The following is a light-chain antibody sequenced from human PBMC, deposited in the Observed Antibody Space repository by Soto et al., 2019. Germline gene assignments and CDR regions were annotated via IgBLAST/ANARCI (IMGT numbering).Light chain of an antibody. J-gene: IGKJ4*01. CDR2: AAS. CDR3: QQSYSTPLT. CDR1: QSISSY. Sequence: DIHITDSPSSLSASVGDRVRITCRASQSISSYLNWYQQKPGKAPKLLIYAASSLQSGVPSRFSGSGSGTDFTLTISSLQPEDFATYYCQQSYSTPLTFGGGTKVDIK. V-gene: IGKV1-39*01.